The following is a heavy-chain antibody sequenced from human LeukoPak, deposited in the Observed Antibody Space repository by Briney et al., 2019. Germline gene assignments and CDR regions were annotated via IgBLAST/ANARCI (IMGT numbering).Heavy chain of an antibody. J-gene: IGHJ3*02. Sequence: SGGSLRLSCTASGFTFGDYAMSWFRQAPGKGLEWVGFIRSKAYGGTTEYAASVKGRFTISRDDSKSIAYLQMNSLKTEDTAVYYCTRDRVPMDDIFVHDAFDIWGQGTMVTVSS. CDR3: TRDRVPMDDIFVHDAFDI. CDR1: GFTFGDYA. V-gene: IGHV3-49*03. CDR2: IRSKAYGGTT. D-gene: IGHD3-9*01.